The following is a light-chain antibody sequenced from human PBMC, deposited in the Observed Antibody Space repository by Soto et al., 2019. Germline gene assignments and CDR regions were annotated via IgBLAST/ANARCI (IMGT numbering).Light chain of an antibody. CDR3: CSHVRSSNLYV. CDR2: EVS. V-gene: IGLV2-23*02. CDR1: SSDVGSYNL. Sequence: QSVLTQPASVSGSPGQSITISCAGTSSDVGSYNLVSWYQQHPGKAPQLMIYEVSKRPSGVSNRFSGSKSGNTASLTISGLQAEDEADYYCCSHVRSSNLYVFGTGTKLTVL. J-gene: IGLJ1*01.